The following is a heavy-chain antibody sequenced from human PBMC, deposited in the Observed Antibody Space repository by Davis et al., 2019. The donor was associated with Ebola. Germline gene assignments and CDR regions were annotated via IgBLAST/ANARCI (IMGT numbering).Heavy chain of an antibody. D-gene: IGHD3-3*01. CDR2: INPSGGST. Sequence: ASVKVSCKASGYTFTSYYMHWVRQAPGQGLEWMGIINPSGGSTSYAQKFQGRVTITADESTSTAYMELSSLRSEDTAVYYCARGAPIFGVAHPSVGYMDVWGKGTTVTVSS. J-gene: IGHJ6*03. CDR3: ARGAPIFGVAHPSVGYMDV. V-gene: IGHV1-46*01. CDR1: GYTFTSYY.